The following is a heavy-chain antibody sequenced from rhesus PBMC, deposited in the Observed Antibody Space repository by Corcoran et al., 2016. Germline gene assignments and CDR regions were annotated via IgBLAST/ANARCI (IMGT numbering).Heavy chain of an antibody. D-gene: IGHD2-2*01. Sequence: EVQLVQSGAEVKRPGESLKISCKTSGYSFTSYWISWVRQMPGKGLEWMGAIDPSVSDTRYSPSFPGQVTISADKSISTAYLQWSSLKASDTATYYCAKYSQYCTSTTCYGYGLDSWGQGVVVTVSS. J-gene: IGHJ6*01. CDR3: AKYSQYCTSTTCYGYGLDS. CDR1: GYSFTSYW. V-gene: IGHV5-20*02. CDR2: IDPSVSDT.